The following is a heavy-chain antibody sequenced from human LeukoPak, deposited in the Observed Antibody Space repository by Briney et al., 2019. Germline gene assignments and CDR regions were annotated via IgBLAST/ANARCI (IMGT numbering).Heavy chain of an antibody. V-gene: IGHV1-24*01. D-gene: IGHD1-26*01. Sequence: ASVKVSCTVSGYTLTELSMHWVRQAPGKGLEWMGGFDPEDGETIYAQKFQGRVTMTEDTSTDTAYMELSSLRSEDTAVYYCATDGSRLYNFDYWGQGTLVTVSS. CDR2: FDPEDGET. J-gene: IGHJ4*02. CDR3: ATDGSRLYNFDY. CDR1: GYTLTELS.